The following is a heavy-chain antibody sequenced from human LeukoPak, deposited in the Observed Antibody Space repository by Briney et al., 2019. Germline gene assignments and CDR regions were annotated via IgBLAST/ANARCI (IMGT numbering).Heavy chain of an antibody. V-gene: IGHV4-34*01. D-gene: IGHD1-26*01. CDR1: GGSFSGYY. J-gene: IGHJ5*02. CDR2: INHSGST. Sequence: SETLSLTCAVCGGSFSGYYWSWIRQPPGKGLEWIGEINHSGSTNYNPSLKSRVTISVDTSKNQFSLKLSSVTAADTAVYYCARLVYSGGDPWGQGTLVTVSS. CDR3: ARLVYSGGDP.